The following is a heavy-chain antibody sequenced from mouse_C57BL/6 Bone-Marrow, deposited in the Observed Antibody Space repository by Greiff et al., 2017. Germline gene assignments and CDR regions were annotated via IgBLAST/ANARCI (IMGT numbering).Heavy chain of an antibody. J-gene: IGHJ4*01. V-gene: IGHV5-6*01. CDR3: ARHYYGNYLYAMDY. CDR1: GFTFSSYG. Sequence: EVHLVESGGDLVKPGGSLKLSCAASGFTFSSYGMSWVRQTPDKRLEWVATISSGGSYTYYPDSVKGRFTISRDNAKNTLYLQMSSLKSEDTAMYYCARHYYGNYLYAMDYWGQGTSVTVSS. CDR2: ISSGGSYT. D-gene: IGHD2-1*01.